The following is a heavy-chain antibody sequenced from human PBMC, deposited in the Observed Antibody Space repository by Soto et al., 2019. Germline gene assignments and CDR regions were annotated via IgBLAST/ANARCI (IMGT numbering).Heavy chain of an antibody. Sequence: QLQLQESGSGLVKPSQTLSLTCAVSGGSISSGGYSWSWIRQPPGKGLEWIGYIYHSGSTYYNPSPNRSGITTADRWKKKLFLLQLCAAAADTTVEYCAGGEGAGYYYYYGMDVWGQGTTVTVSS. CDR2: IYHSGST. V-gene: IGHV4-30-2*01. D-gene: IGHD3-10*01. J-gene: IGHJ6*02. CDR3: AGGEGAGYYYYYGMDV. CDR1: GGSISSGGYS.